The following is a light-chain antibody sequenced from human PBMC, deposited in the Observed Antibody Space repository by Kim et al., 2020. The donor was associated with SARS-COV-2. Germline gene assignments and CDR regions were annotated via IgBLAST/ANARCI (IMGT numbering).Light chain of an antibody. CDR3: QAWDSSTAV. J-gene: IGLJ3*02. Sequence: VCPEQTARITCSGDKLGDKYACWYQQKPGQSPVLVIYQDSKRPSGIPERFSGSNSGNTATLTISGTQAMDEADYYCQAWDSSTAVFGGGTQLTVL. CDR2: QDS. CDR1: KLGDKY. V-gene: IGLV3-1*01.